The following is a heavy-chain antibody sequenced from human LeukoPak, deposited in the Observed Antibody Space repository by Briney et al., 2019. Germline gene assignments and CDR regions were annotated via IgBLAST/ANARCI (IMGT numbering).Heavy chain of an antibody. V-gene: IGHV5-51*01. Sequence: GESLKISCKGSGYSFTSYWIGWVRQMPGKGLEWMGIIYPGDSDTRYSPSFQGQVTISADKSISTAYLQWSSLKASDTAMYYCARQGVIDYYDSSGFYNWFDPWGQGTLVTVSS. CDR2: IYPGDSDT. D-gene: IGHD3-22*01. J-gene: IGHJ5*02. CDR3: ARQGVIDYYDSSGFYNWFDP. CDR1: GYSFTSYW.